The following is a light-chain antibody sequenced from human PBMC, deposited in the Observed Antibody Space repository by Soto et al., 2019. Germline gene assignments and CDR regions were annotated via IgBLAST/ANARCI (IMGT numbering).Light chain of an antibody. V-gene: IGKV4-1*01. J-gene: IGKJ5*01. Sequence: DIVMTQSPDSLAVSLGERATINCKSGQSVLYSSNNKNYLAWYQQKPGQPPKLLIYWASTRESGVPDRFSGSGSGTDFTLTISSLQAEDFATYYCQQSYSTPPITFGQGTRLEIK. CDR3: QQSYSTPPIT. CDR2: WAS. CDR1: QSVLYSSNNKNY.